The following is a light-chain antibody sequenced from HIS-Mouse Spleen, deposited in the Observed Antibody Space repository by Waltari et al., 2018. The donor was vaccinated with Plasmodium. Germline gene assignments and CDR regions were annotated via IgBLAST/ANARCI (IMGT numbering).Light chain of an antibody. J-gene: IGKJ2*01. V-gene: IGKV1-33*01. CDR2: DAS. Sequence: DIQMTQSPSSLSASVGDRVTITCQASRDISNYLNWYQQKPGKAPQLLIYDASNLETGVPSRFSGSGSGTDFTFTISSLQPEDIATYYCQQYDNLPPYTFGQGTKLEIK. CDR1: RDISNY. CDR3: QQYDNLPPYT.